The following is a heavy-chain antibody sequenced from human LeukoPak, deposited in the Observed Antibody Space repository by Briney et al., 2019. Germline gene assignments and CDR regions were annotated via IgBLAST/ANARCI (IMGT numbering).Heavy chain of an antibody. D-gene: IGHD5-18*01. CDR1: GFTFSSYA. CDR3: ARDRDTVMGL. Sequence: PGGSLRLSCVASGFTFSSYAMHWVRQAPGKGLEWVAIISYDGRNKYYPASEKGRFSVSRDNSKNTLYLQMNSLRPEDTAIYYCARDRDTVMGLWGQGTLVTVSS. J-gene: IGHJ4*02. CDR2: ISYDGRNK. V-gene: IGHV3-30*04.